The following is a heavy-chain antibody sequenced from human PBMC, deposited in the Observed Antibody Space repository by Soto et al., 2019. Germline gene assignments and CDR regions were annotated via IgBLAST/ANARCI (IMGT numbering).Heavy chain of an antibody. CDR2: IPYDGSNK. CDR1: GFTFSSYG. D-gene: IGHD6-6*01. V-gene: IGHV3-30*18. Sequence: GGSLRLSCAASGFTFSSYGMHWVRQAPGKGLEWVAVIPYDGSNKYYADSAKGRFTISRDNSKNTLYLQMNSLRAEDTAVYYCAKSSSWNYYYGMDVWGQGTTVTVSS. J-gene: IGHJ6*02. CDR3: AKSSSWNYYYGMDV.